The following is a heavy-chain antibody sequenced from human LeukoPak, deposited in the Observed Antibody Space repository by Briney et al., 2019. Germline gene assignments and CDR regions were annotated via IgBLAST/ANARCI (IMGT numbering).Heavy chain of an antibody. CDR3: ARDPAVVSATAAYYYYMDV. CDR2: INPSGGST. J-gene: IGHJ6*03. D-gene: IGHD2-15*01. V-gene: IGHV1-46*01. CDR1: GYTFTSYY. Sequence: ASVKVSCKASGYTFTSYYMHWVRQAPGQGLEWMGIINPSGGSTSYAQKFQGRVTMTRDMSTSTVYMELSSLRPEDTAVYYCARDPAVVSATAAYYYYMDVWGKGTTVTVSS.